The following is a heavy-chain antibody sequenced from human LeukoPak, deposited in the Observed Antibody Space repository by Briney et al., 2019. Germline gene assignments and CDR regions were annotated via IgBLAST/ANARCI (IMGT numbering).Heavy chain of an antibody. J-gene: IGHJ4*02. CDR2: IYHSGST. Sequence: PSETLSLTCTVSGGSISSSRYYWGWIRQPPGKGLEWIGSIYHSGSTYYNPSLKSRVTISVDTSKNQFSLKLSSVTAADTAVYYCARGSRNHYDGSGYYSYWGQGTLVTVSS. CDR1: GGSISSSRYY. D-gene: IGHD3-22*01. CDR3: ARGSRNHYDGSGYYSY. V-gene: IGHV4-39*07.